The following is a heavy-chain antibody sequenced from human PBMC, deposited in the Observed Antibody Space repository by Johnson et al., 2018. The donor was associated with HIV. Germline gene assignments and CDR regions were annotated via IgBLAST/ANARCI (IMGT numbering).Heavy chain of an antibody. J-gene: IGHJ3*01. D-gene: IGHD2-21*01. CDR3: ARRMVVGYHALDF. CDR2: ISWNSGSI. V-gene: IGHV3-9*01. Sequence: VQLVESGGGLVQPGRSLRLSCAASGFTFDDYAMHWVRQAPGKGLAWVSGISWNSGSIGYAESVKDRFTIFRDNAKSSLYLQMNSLRVEDTAIYSCARRMVVGYHALDFWGQGTVVSVPS. CDR1: GFTFDDYA.